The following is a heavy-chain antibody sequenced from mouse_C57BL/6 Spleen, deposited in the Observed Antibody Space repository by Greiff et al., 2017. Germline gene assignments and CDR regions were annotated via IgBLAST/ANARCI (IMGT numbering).Heavy chain of an antibody. CDR3: TGGCCGSSRFAY. J-gene: IGHJ3*01. V-gene: IGHV6-3*01. CDR2: IRLKSDNYAT. Sequence: EVNVVESGGGLVQPGGSMKLSCVASGFTFSNYWMNWVRQSPGKGLEWVAQIRLKSDNYATNEAVSVKGRFTISRDDSKSSVYLQMHNLRAEDTGIYACTGGCCGSSRFAYWGQGTLVTVSA. CDR1: GFTFSNYW. D-gene: IGHD1-1*01.